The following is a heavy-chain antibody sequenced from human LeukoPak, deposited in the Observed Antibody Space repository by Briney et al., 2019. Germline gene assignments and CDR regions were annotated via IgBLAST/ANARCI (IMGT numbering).Heavy chain of an antibody. CDR1: GYTFTGYY. V-gene: IGHV1-2*02. D-gene: IGHD3-22*01. CDR3: ARRGDSSGKELDC. J-gene: IGHJ4*02. CDR2: INPNSGGT. Sequence: GASVKVSCKASGYTFTGYYMHWVRQAPGQGLEWMGWINPNSGGTNYAQKFQGRVTMTRDTSISTAYMELSRLRSDDTAVYYCARRGDSSGKELDCWGQGTLVTVSS.